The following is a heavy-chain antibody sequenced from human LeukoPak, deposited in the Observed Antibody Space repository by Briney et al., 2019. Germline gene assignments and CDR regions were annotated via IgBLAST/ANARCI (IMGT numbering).Heavy chain of an antibody. CDR3: ARTRYYYNSRSYGAPYYFDY. CDR2: IYYSGST. Sequence: SETLSLTCAVSGVSISSNSYYWGWLRQPPGKGLEWIGSIYYSGSTYYNPSLKSRVTISVDTSKNQFSLKLSSVTAADTAVYYCARTRYYYNSRSYGAPYYFDYWGQGTLVTVSS. D-gene: IGHD3-10*01. V-gene: IGHV4-39*01. J-gene: IGHJ4*02. CDR1: GVSISSNSYY.